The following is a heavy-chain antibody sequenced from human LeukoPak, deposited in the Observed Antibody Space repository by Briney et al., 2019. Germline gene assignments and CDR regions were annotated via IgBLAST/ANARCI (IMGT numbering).Heavy chain of an antibody. J-gene: IGHJ3*02. CDR2: IWNDGSNK. Sequence: PGRSLRLSCAASGFTFSSYGMHWVRQAPGKGLEWVAVIWNDGSNKYYADSVKGRFTISRDNSKNTLYLQMNSLRAEDTAVYYCARGNYGDYPGAFDIWGQGTMVTVSS. CDR1: GFTFSSYG. CDR3: ARGNYGDYPGAFDI. D-gene: IGHD4-17*01. V-gene: IGHV3-33*01.